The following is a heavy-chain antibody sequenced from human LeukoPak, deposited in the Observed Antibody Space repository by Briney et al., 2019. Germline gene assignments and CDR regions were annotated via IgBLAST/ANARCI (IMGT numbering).Heavy chain of an antibody. CDR2: ISAYNGNT. CDR1: GYTFTSYG. D-gene: IGHD3-10*01. Sequence: ASVTVSCTASGYTFTSYGISWVRQAPGQGLEWMGWISAYNGNTNYAQKLQGRVTMTTDTSTSTAYMELRSLRSDDTAVYYCARLMVRGVIALADYWGQGTLVTVSS. V-gene: IGHV1-18*01. J-gene: IGHJ4*02. CDR3: ARLMVRGVIALADY.